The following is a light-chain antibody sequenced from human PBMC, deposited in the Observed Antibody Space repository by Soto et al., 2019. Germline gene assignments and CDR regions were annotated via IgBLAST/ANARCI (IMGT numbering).Light chain of an antibody. CDR2: WAS. CDR1: QSVLHSSNNKNY. V-gene: IGKV4-1*01. Sequence: DIVMTQSPDSLAVSLGERASINCKSSQSVLHSSNNKNYLAWYQQKPGQPPKLLIYWASTRESGVPDRFSGSGSGTDFTLTISSLQAEDVAVYFCQQYYGTLWTFGQGPKVEIK. J-gene: IGKJ1*01. CDR3: QQYYGTLWT.